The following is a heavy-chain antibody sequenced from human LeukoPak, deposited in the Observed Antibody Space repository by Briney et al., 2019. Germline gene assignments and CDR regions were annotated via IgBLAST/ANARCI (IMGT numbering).Heavy chain of an antibody. CDR1: GGSTSSGGYS. CDR3: ATGRYDFWSGYYMYNWFDP. V-gene: IGHV4-30-2*01. J-gene: IGHJ5*02. D-gene: IGHD3-3*01. CDR2: IYHSGST. Sequence: SETLSLTCAVSGGSTSSGGYSWSWLRQPPGKGLEWIGYIYHSGSTYYNPSLKSRVTISVDRSKNQFSLKLSSVTAADTAVYYCATGRYDFWSGYYMYNWFDPWGQGTLVTVSS.